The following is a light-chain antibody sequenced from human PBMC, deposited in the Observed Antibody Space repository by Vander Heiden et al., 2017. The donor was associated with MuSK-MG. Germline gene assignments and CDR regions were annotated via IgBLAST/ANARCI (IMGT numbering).Light chain of an antibody. J-gene: IGLJ2*01. CDR2: RTN. CDR1: RSNIGSNY. Sequence: QSVLTQPPSASGTPGQTVTISCSGSRSNIGSNYVYWYQQLPGAAPKLLSYRTNQRPSGVPARFSASRSGTSASLAISGLWSEDEADYYCSSWDDSLRGVVLGGGTKLTGL. CDR3: SSWDDSLRGVV. V-gene: IGLV1-47*03.